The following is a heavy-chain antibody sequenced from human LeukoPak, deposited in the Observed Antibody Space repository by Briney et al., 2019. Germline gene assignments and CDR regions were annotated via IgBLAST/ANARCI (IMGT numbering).Heavy chain of an antibody. CDR2: ISCNGRNN. D-gene: IGHD1-14*01. V-gene: IGHV3-30*18. CDR3: VKYNRGYFDL. CDR1: GFTFNSYG. Sequence: GGSLRLSCAASGFTFNSYGMHWVRQAPGKGLEWVALISCNGRNNYYADSVKGRFTISRDNSKNTLYLQVSSLRTEDTAVYFCVKYNRGYFDLWGQGALAIVSS. J-gene: IGHJ4*02.